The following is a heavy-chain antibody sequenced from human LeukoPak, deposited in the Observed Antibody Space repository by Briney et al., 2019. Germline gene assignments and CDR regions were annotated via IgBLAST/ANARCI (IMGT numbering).Heavy chain of an antibody. CDR2: ISSSSSTI. V-gene: IGHV3-48*04. Sequence: GGSLRLSCAASGFTFSSYSMNWVRQAPGKGLEWVSYISSSSSTIYYADSVRGRFTISRDNAKNTLFLQMNSLTVEDTAVYYCGRGMRDYYGLDYWGQGILVTVSS. CDR3: GRGMRDYYGLDY. CDR1: GFTFSSYS. J-gene: IGHJ4*02. D-gene: IGHD3-10*01.